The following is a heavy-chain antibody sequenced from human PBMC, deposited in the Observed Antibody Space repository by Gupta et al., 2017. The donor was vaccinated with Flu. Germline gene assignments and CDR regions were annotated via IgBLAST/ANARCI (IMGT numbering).Heavy chain of an antibody. D-gene: IGHD1-26*01. CDR3: TTDDSGSYEILVDY. J-gene: IGHJ4*02. CDR2: IKSKADGGTT. V-gene: IGHV3-15*01. CDR1: GFTFSNAW. Sequence: EVQLVESGGGLVKPGGSLSLSCAASGFTFSNAWMTWVRQAPGKGLEWVGRIKSKADGGTTDYAAPVKGRFTISRDDSKNTLYLQMNSLKTEDTAVYYCTTDDSGSYEILVDYWGQGTLVTVSS.